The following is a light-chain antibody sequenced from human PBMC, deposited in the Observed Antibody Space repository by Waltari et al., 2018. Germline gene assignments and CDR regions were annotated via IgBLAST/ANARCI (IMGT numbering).Light chain of an antibody. CDR2: EVT. CDR3: CSYAGSSTLV. CDR1: SSDVGSYNL. V-gene: IGLV2-23*02. J-gene: IGLJ3*02. Sequence: QSALTQPASVSGSPGQSITISCTGTSSDVGSYNLVSWYQQHPGKAPKLMVYEVTKRPSGVSTRFSGSKSGNGASLTISGLQAEDEADYYCCSYAGSSTLVFGGGTKVTVL.